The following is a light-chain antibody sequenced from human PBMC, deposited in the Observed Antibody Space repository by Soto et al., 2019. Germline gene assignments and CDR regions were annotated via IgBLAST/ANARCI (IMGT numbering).Light chain of an antibody. Sequence: AIQLTQSPSSLSASVGDSVTITCRASQGISSALAWYQQTPGRAPKLLIYDASTLESGVPSRFSGSGSGTDFTLTISSLQPEDFATYYCQQSYSTPVTFGQGTKVDIK. CDR1: QGISSA. V-gene: IGKV1-13*02. CDR2: DAS. CDR3: QQSYSTPVT. J-gene: IGKJ1*01.